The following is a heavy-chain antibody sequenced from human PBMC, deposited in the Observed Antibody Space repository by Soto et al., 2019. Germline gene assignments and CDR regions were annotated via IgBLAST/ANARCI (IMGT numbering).Heavy chain of an antibody. CDR1: GGSISSSSYY. CDR3: ARQEQLYPYSSGWYGGGWFDP. CDR2: IYYSGST. D-gene: IGHD6-19*01. Sequence: SETLSLTCTVSGGSISSSSYYWGWIRQPPGKGLEWIGSIYYSGSTYYNPSLKSRVTISVDTSKNQFSLKLSSVTAADTAVYYCARQEQLYPYSSGWYGGGWFDPWGQGTLVTVSS. J-gene: IGHJ5*02. V-gene: IGHV4-39*01.